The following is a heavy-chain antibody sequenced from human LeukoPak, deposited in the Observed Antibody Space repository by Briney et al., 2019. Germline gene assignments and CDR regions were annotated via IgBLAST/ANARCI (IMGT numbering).Heavy chain of an antibody. D-gene: IGHD5-18*01. Sequence: GGSLRLSCAASGFTFSSYSMNWVRQAPGKGLEWVSSISSSSSYIYYADSVKGRFTISRDNAKNSLYLQMNSLRAEDTAVYYCAKRVGHSYGEFDYWGQGTLVTVSS. J-gene: IGHJ4*02. CDR2: ISSSSSYI. V-gene: IGHV3-21*04. CDR3: AKRVGHSYGEFDY. CDR1: GFTFSSYS.